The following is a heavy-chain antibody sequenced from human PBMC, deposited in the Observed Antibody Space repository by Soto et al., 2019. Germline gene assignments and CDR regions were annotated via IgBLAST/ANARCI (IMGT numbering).Heavy chain of an antibody. D-gene: IGHD6-13*01. Sequence: PSETLSLTCAVSGGSISSGGYSWSWIRQPPGKGLEWIGYIYYSGSTYYNPSLKSRVTISVDTSKNQFSLKLSSVTAADTAVYYCARDRVSGAAAGTGYFDYWGQGTLVTVYS. V-gene: IGHV4-31*11. CDR3: ARDRVSGAAAGTGYFDY. J-gene: IGHJ4*02. CDR2: IYYSGST. CDR1: GGSISSGGYS.